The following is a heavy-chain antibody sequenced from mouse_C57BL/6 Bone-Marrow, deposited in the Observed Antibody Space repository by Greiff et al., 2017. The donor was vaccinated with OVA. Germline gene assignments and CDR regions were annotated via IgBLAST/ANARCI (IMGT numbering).Heavy chain of an antibody. CDR3: AHFYYGSSHWYFDV. J-gene: IGHJ1*03. D-gene: IGHD1-1*01. Sequence: VQLQQPGAELVKPGASVKMSCKASGYTFTSYWITWVKQRPGQGLEWIGDIYPGSGSTNYNEKFKSKATLTVDKSSSTAYMQLSSLTSKGSAVYYCAHFYYGSSHWYFDVWGTGTTVTVSS. V-gene: IGHV1-55*01. CDR1: GYTFTSYW. CDR2: IYPGSGST.